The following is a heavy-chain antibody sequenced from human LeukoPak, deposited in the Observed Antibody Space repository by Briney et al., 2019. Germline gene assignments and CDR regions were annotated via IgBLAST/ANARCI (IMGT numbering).Heavy chain of an antibody. Sequence: GGSLRLSCAASGITFSSYAMSWVRQAPGKGLEWVSVISGSGGNTYYAGSVKGRFTISRDNSKNTLYLQMNSLRAEDTAVYYCAKCSGASCYSSVDYWGQGTLATVS. D-gene: IGHD2-15*01. CDR3: AKCSGASCYSSVDY. CDR1: GITFSSYA. CDR2: ISGSGGNT. V-gene: IGHV3-23*01. J-gene: IGHJ4*02.